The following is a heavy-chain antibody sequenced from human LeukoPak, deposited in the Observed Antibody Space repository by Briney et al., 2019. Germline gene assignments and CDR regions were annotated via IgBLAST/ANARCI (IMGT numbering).Heavy chain of an antibody. V-gene: IGHV4-4*09. CDR1: GGSISGYY. CDR3: ATAAAPGIFYYMDV. CDR2: IYTNGIT. Sequence: SETLSLTCAVSGGSISGYYWTWIRQTPGKGLEWIGNIYTNGITDYNPSLKSRVTISVDMSKNQFSLRLSSVTAADTAVHYCATAAAPGIFYYMDVWGKGTTVTVSS. D-gene: IGHD6-13*01. J-gene: IGHJ6*03.